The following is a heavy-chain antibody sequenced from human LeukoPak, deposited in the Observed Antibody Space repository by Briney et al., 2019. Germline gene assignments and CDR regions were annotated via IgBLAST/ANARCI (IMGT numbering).Heavy chain of an antibody. J-gene: IGHJ4*02. V-gene: IGHV4-34*01. CDR1: GGSFSSYY. Sequence: SETLSLTCAVYGGSFSSYYWSWIRQPPGKGLEWIGEINHSGSTNYNPSLKSRVTISVDTSKNQFSLKLSSVTAADTAVYYCARVPVATIDYWGQGTLVTVSS. CDR3: ARVPVATIDY. CDR2: INHSGST. D-gene: IGHD5-12*01.